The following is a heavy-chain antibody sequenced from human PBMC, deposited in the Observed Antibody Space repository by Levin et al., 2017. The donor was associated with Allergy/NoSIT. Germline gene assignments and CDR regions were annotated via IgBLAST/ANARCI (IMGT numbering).Heavy chain of an antibody. V-gene: IGHV3-9*01. CDR1: GFTFDDYA. J-gene: IGHJ3*02. Sequence: LSLTCAASGFTFDDYAMHWVRQAPGKGLEWVSGINWNSGSIDYADSVKGRFTISRDNAKNSLYLQMNSLRAEDTALYYCAKDRQLLLSGEAFDIWGPGTMVTVSS. D-gene: IGHD3-10*01. CDR2: INWNSGSI. CDR3: AKDRQLLLSGEAFDI.